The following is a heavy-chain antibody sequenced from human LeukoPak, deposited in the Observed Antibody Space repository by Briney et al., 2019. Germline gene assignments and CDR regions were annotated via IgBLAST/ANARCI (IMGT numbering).Heavy chain of an antibody. CDR3: ARVGRGDYYYYMDV. J-gene: IGHJ6*03. V-gene: IGHV4-59*01. CDR1: GGSISSYY. Sequence: SETLSLTCTVSGGSISSYYWSWIRQPPGKGLEWIGYIYYSGSTNYNPSLKSRVTISVDTSKNQFSLKLSSVTAADTAVYYCARVGRGDYYYYMDVWGKGTTVTVSS. D-gene: IGHD3-10*01. CDR2: IYYSGST.